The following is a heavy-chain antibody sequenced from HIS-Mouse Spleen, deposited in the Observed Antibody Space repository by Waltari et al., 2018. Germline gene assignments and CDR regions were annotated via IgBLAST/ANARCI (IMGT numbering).Heavy chain of an antibody. J-gene: IGHJ2*01. Sequence: QLQLQESGPGLVKPSETPSLTCTVSCGSLSSRSYYWGWIRQPPGKGLEWIGSIYYSGSTYYNPSLKSRVTISVDTSKNQFSLKLSSVTAADTAVYYCAREIPYSSSWYDWYFDLWGRGTLVTVSS. CDR2: IYYSGST. CDR3: AREIPYSSSWYDWYFDL. V-gene: IGHV4-39*07. CDR1: CGSLSSRSYY. D-gene: IGHD6-13*01.